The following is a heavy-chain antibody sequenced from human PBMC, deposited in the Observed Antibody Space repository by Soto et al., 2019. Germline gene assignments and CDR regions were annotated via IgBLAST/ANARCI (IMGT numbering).Heavy chain of an antibody. V-gene: IGHV3-53*01. D-gene: IGHD2-21*02. J-gene: IGHJ3*02. CDR2: IYSGGST. Sequence: EVQLVESGGGLIQPGGYLRLSCAASGFTVSSNYMSWVRQAPGKGLEWVSVIYSGGSTYYADSVKGRFTISRDNSKNTLYLQMNSLRAEDTAVYYCARLCGGDCSDAFDIWGQGTMVTVSS. CDR3: ARLCGGDCSDAFDI. CDR1: GFTVSSNY.